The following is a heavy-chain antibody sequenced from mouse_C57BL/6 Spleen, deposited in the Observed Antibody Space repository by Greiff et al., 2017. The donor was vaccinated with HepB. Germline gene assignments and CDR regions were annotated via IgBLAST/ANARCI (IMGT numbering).Heavy chain of an antibody. D-gene: IGHD1-1*02. Sequence: VQLKESGPVLVKPGASVKMSCKASGYTFTDYYMNWVKQSHGKSLEWIGVINPYNGGTSYNQKFKGKATLTVDKSSSTAYMELNSLTSEDSAVYYCARRVEEFAYWGQGTLVTVSA. CDR1: GYTFTDYY. CDR3: ARRVEEFAY. CDR2: INPYNGGT. J-gene: IGHJ3*01. V-gene: IGHV1-19*01.